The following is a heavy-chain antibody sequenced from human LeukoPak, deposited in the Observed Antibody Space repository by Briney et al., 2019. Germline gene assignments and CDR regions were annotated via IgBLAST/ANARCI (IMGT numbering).Heavy chain of an antibody. CDR1: GFTFSSLG. Sequence: GGSLRLSCVASGFTFSSLGMHWVRQAPGKGLEWVAVIWYDGSNKYYADSVKGRFTISRDNPKNTLYLQMNSLRAEDTAVYYCARQGYVSVYYFDYWGQGTLVTVSS. V-gene: IGHV3-33*08. D-gene: IGHD2-2*01. CDR3: ARQGYVSVYYFDY. J-gene: IGHJ4*02. CDR2: IWYDGSNK.